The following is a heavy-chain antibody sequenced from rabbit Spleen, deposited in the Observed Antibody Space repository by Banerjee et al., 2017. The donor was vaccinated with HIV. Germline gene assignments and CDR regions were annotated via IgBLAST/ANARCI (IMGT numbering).Heavy chain of an antibody. V-gene: IGHV1S40*01. Sequence: QSLEESGGDLVKPGASLTLTCTASGFSFSSSYWICWVRQAPGKGLEWIACINGGSSGSTYYANWAKGRFTISKTSSTTVTLQLTSLTAADTATYFCARAPYSGTNGVYIPYYFNLWGQGTLVTVS. CDR3: ARAPYSGTNGVYIPYYFNL. J-gene: IGHJ4*01. D-gene: IGHD1-1*01. CDR1: GFSFSSSYW. CDR2: INGGSSGST.